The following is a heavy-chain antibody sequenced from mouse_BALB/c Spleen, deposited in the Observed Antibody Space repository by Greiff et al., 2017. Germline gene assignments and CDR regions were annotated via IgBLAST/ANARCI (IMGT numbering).Heavy chain of an antibody. J-gene: IGHJ2*01. Sequence: QVQLQQSGPELVKPGASVRISCKASGYTFTSYYIHWVKQRPGQGLEWIGWIYPGNVNTKYNEKFKGKATLTADKSSSTAYMQLSSLTSEDSAVYFCASGEYGNSYFDYWGQGTTLTVSS. V-gene: IGHV1S56*01. CDR1: GYTFTSYY. CDR2: IYPGNVNT. CDR3: ASGEYGNSYFDY. D-gene: IGHD2-10*02.